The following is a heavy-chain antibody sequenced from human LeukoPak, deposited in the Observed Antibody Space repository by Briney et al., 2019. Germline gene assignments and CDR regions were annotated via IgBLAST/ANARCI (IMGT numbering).Heavy chain of an antibody. CDR3: ARGVRGVPHPFDY. J-gene: IGHJ4*02. CDR1: GGSISSGDYY. D-gene: IGHD3-10*01. V-gene: IGHV4-30-4*02. Sequence: SETLSLTCTVSGGSISSGDYYWSWIRQPPGKGLEWIGYIYYSGSTYYNPSLKSRVTISIDTSKNQFSLKLSSVTAADTAVYYCARGVRGVPHPFDYWGQGTLVTVSS. CDR2: IYYSGST.